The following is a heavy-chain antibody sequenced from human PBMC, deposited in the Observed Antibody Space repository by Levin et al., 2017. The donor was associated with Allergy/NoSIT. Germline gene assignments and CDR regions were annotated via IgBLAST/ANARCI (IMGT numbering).Heavy chain of an antibody. CDR1: GFTFSSYG. J-gene: IGHJ5*02. D-gene: IGHD1-7*01. Sequence: GGSLRLSCAASGFTFSSYGMHWVRQAPGKGLEWVAVIWYDGSNKYYADSVKGRFTISRDNSKNTLYLQMNSLRAEDTAVYYCARARLELRMDWFDPWGQGTLVTVSS. CDR2: IWYDGSNK. V-gene: IGHV3-33*01. CDR3: ARARLELRMDWFDP.